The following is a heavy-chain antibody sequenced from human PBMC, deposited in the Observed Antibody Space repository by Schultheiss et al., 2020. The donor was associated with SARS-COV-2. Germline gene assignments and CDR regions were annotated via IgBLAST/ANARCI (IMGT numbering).Heavy chain of an antibody. J-gene: IGHJ6*02. D-gene: IGHD5-18*01. V-gene: IGHV1-2*02. CDR1: GYTFTGYY. CDR3: ARGPDTVYYYYYYGMDV. CDR2: INPSGGT. Sequence: ASVKVSCKASGYTFTGYYMHWVRQAPGQGLEWMGIINPSGGTNYAQKLQGRVTMTTDTSTSTAYMELSRLRSDDTAVYYCARGPDTVYYYYYYGMDVWGQGTTVTVSS.